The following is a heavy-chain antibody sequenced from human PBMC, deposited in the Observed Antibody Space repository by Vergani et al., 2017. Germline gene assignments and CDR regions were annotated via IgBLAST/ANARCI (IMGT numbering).Heavy chain of an antibody. J-gene: IGHJ2*01. Sequence: QVQLQVSGPGLVKPSQTLSLTCTVSGGSISSGDYYWSWIRQPPGKGLEWIGYIYYSGSTYYNPSLKRRVTISVDTSQNQFSLKLSSVTAADTAVYYCARGAFEGYSSSWHPHWYFDLWGRGTLVTVSS. CDR3: ARGAFEGYSSSWHPHWYFDL. CDR2: IYYSGST. CDR1: GGSISSGDYY. V-gene: IGHV4-30-4*08. D-gene: IGHD6-13*01.